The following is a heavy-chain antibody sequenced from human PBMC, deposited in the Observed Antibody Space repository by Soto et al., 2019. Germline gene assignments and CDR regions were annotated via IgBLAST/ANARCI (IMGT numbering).Heavy chain of an antibody. Sequence: QLQESGPGLVKSSQTLSLTCTVSGDSISTPEFFWAWVRQPPGRGLEWIGYSFHTGSTYQNPSLQSRLTMSIDTSKGQFSRNLSSVTAADTAAYYCARDSTMTSAWRGLDVWGQGITVTVSS. CDR2: SFHTGST. J-gene: IGHJ6*02. D-gene: IGHD5-12*01. CDR3: ARDSTMTSAWRGLDV. V-gene: IGHV4-31*03. CDR1: GDSISTPEFF.